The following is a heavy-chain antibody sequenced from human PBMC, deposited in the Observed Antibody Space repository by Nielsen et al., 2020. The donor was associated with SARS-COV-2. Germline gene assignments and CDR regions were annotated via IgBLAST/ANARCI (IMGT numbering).Heavy chain of an antibody. V-gene: IGHV3-53*01. Sequence: GGSLRLSCAVSGFTFSDYYMNWVRQAPGKGLEWVSVIDSGGSTFYADSVKGRFTISRDNSKNTLYLQMNSLRAEDSAVYYCARDSDYRVNGMDVWGQGTTVTVSS. J-gene: IGHJ6*02. CDR1: GFTFSDYY. CDR2: IDSGGST. D-gene: IGHD4-11*01. CDR3: ARDSDYRVNGMDV.